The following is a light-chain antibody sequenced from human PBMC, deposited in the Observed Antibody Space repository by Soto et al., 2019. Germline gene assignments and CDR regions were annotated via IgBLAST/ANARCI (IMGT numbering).Light chain of an antibody. CDR3: QQYSNWPGRT. J-gene: IGKJ3*01. CDR2: GTS. CDR1: QSVSTN. Sequence: EILMTQSPATLSVSLGERATLSCRASQSVSTNLAWYQQKPGQAPRLLIYGTSTRATGVPARFSGSGSGTEFSLTISSLQSEDFAVYYCQQYSNWPGRTFGPGTKWIS. V-gene: IGKV3-15*01.